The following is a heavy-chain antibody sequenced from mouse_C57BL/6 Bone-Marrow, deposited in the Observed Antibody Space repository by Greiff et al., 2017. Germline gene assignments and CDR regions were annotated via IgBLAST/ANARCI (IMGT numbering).Heavy chain of an antibody. V-gene: IGHV6-3*01. Sequence: EVKLMESGGGLVQPGGSMKLSCVASGFTFSNYWMNWVRQSPEKGLEWVAQIRLKSDNYATHYAESVKGRFTISRDDSKSSVYLQMNNLRAEDTEIYYCTVGYARDYWGQGTSVTVSS. CDR3: TVGYARDY. CDR2: IRLKSDNYAT. J-gene: IGHJ4*01. CDR1: GFTFSNYW.